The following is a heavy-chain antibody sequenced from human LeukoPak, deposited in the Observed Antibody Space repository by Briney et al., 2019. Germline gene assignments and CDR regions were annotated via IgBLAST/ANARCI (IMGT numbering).Heavy chain of an antibody. CDR3: ARYPGLEGAGSKGAFDY. D-gene: IGHD3-10*01. J-gene: IGHJ4*02. V-gene: IGHV4-59*01. CDR2: LYYSGST. CDR1: GGSISSYF. Sequence: QVQLQDSGPGLVKPSETLSLTCTVSGGSISSYFWSRIRQPPGQGQGWIGYLYYSGSTNYNPSLKSRVTISVDMSKNQFSLKLRSVSAADTAVCYCARYPGLEGAGSKGAFDYWGQGTLVTVSS.